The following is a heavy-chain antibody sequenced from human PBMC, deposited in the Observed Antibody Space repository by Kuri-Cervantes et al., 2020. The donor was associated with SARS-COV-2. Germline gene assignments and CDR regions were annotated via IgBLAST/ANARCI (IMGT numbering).Heavy chain of an antibody. CDR2: IWYDGSNK. CDR1: GFALSTYG. CDR3: ARIDAVAGDFDY. V-gene: IGHV3-33*08. J-gene: IGHJ4*02. D-gene: IGHD6-19*01. Sequence: GESLKISCGASGFALSTYGMNWVRQAPGLGLEWVAVIWYDGSNKYYADSVKGRFTISRDNSKNTLYLQMNSLRAEDTAVYYCARIDAVAGDFDYWGQGTLVTVSS.